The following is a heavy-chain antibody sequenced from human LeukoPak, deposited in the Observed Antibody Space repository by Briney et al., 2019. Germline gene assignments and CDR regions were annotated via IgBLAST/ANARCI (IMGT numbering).Heavy chain of an antibody. CDR1: GYTFTGYY. J-gene: IGHJ5*02. V-gene: IGHV1-2*02. D-gene: IGHD3-10*01. Sequence: ASVKVSCKASGYTFTGYYMHWVRQAPGQGLEWMGWINPNSGGTNYAQKFQGRVTMTRDTSISTAYKELSRLRSDDTAVYYCARAYYGSGSYYNGYNWFDPWGQGTLVTVSS. CDR3: ARAYYGSGSYYNGYNWFDP. CDR2: INPNSGGT.